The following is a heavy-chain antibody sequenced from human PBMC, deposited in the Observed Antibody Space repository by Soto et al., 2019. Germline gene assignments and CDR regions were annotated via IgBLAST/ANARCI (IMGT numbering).Heavy chain of an antibody. CDR2: IYPGDSDT. V-gene: IGHV5-51*01. CDR3: ARQGLDYGDYYPVDY. J-gene: IGHJ4*02. CDR1: GYSFTSYW. Sequence: RGESLKISCKGSGYSFTSYWIGWVRQMPGKGLEWMGIIYPGDSDTRYSPSFQGQVTISADKSISTAYLQWSSLKASDTAMYYCARQGLDYGDYYPVDYWGQGTLVTVSS. D-gene: IGHD4-17*01.